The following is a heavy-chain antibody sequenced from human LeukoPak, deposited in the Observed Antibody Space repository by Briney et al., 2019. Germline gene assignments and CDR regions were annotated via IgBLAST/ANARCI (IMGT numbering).Heavy chain of an antibody. CDR1: GFTFSSYS. CDR2: IGFGDDSA. D-gene: IGHD3-9*01. Sequence: PGGSLRPSCAASGFTFSSYSMSWVRQAPGKGLEWVSTIGFGDDSAYYADSVKGRFTISRDNSKNTLYLQMNCLRAEDTAVYYCAKDPTSVGGRHDWLLDSWGQGTLVTVSS. CDR3: AKDPTSVGGRHDWLLDS. J-gene: IGHJ5*02. V-gene: IGHV3-23*01.